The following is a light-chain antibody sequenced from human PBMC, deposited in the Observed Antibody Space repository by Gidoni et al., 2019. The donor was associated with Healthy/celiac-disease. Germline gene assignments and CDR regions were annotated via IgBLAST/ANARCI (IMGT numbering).Light chain of an antibody. V-gene: IGKV1-8*01. J-gene: IGKJ1*01. CDR1: QGISSY. CDR2: AAS. CDR3: QQYYSYPRT. Sequence: IRITQSPSSFSASTGDRVTITCRASQGISSYLAWYQQKPGKAPKLLIYAASTLQSGVPSRFSGSGSGTDFTLTISCLQSEDFATYYCQQYYSYPRTFGQGTKVEIK.